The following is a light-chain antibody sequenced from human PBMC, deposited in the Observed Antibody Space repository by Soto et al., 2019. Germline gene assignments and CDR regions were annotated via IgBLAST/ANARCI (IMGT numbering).Light chain of an antibody. CDR2: GAS. V-gene: IGKV3-20*01. Sequence: EIVLTQSPGTLSLSPGERASLSCRASQGVSNSYLAWYQQNPGQAPRLLIYGASSRATGIPDRFSGSGSGKDFTLTISRLEPEDFAVYYCQQYGSSPFTFGPGTKVDIK. CDR3: QQYGSSPFT. CDR1: QGVSNSY. J-gene: IGKJ3*01.